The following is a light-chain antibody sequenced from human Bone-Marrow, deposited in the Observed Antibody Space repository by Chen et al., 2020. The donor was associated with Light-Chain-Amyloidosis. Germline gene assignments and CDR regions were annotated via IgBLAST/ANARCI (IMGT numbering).Light chain of an antibody. CDR3: SSYTITNTLV. CDR1: SSAVGGDNH. Sequence: QSALTQPASVSGSPGQSITISCTGTSSAVGGDNHVSWYQQHPDKAPKLMIYEVTNRPSWVPVRVSGAKSDNTDSLTMSGLQTEDEADYCCSSYTITNTLVFGSGTRVTVL. CDR2: EVT. J-gene: IGLJ1*01. V-gene: IGLV2-14*01.